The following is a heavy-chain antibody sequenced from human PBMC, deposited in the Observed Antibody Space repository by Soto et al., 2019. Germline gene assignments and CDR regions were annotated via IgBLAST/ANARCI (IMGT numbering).Heavy chain of an antibody. D-gene: IGHD2-21*01. Sequence: QMQLVQSGPEVKNPGTSVKVSCKASGFDFGSFGIQWLRQSQGQGFEWIGWIVVATGSTNYAPNFQGRVTITSDMNTNTAYMDLTNLRSDHTVVYVCSADRPHIAIGWTVWGQGTMVAVSS. CDR1: GFDFGSFG. CDR3: SADRPHIAIGWTV. V-gene: IGHV1-58*02. CDR2: IVVATGST. J-gene: IGHJ6*02.